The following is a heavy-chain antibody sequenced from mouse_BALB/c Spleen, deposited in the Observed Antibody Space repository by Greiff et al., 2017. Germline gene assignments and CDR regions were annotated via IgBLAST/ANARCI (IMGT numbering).Heavy chain of an antibody. CDR3: ARDGRYAMDY. J-gene: IGHJ4*01. Sequence: EVKLEESGGGLVQPGGSRKLSCAASGFTFSSFGMHWVRQAPEKGLEWVAYISSGSSTIYYADTVKGRFTISRDNPKNTLFLQMTSLRSEDTAMYYCARDGRYAMDYWGQGTSVTVSS. CDR1: GFTFSSFG. D-gene: IGHD2-3*01. CDR2: ISSGSSTI. V-gene: IGHV5-17*02.